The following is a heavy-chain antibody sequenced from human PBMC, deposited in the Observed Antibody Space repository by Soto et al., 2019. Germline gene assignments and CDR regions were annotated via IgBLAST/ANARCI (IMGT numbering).Heavy chain of an antibody. J-gene: IGHJ4*02. CDR3: ARDLDLRISGSHQFDY. CDR2: INPSGGST. V-gene: IGHV1-46*01. CDR1: GYTFTSYY. D-gene: IGHD1-26*01. Sequence: GASVKVSCKASGYTFTSYYMHWVRQAPGQGLEWMGIINPSGGSTSYAQKFQGRVTMTRDTSTSTVYMELSSLRSEDTAVYYCARDLDLRISGSHQFDYWGQGTLVTVSS.